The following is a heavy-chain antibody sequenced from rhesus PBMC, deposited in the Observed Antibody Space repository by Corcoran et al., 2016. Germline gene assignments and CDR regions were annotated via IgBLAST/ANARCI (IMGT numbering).Heavy chain of an antibody. Sequence: QVQLQESCPGLVKPSETLSLPCAVSGGSISSGYYYWIWIRQPPGKVLEWIGYSTESRTTRNNTAIKRGVTMSRDTSKNQFAQKLSAGTAADRAVDYGAREKVGVSAQGRNRFDVWGAGVLVTVSA. CDR1: GGSISSGYYY. CDR2: STESRTT. CDR3: AREKVGVSAQGRNRFDV. D-gene: IGHD2-39*02. J-gene: IGHJ5-1*01. V-gene: IGHV4-122*02.